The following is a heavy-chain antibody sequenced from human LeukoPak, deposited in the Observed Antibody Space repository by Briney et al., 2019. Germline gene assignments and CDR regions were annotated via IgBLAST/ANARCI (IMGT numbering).Heavy chain of an antibody. CDR1: GGSISSGGYY. V-gene: IGHV4-31*03. CDR3: ARGVYYYDSHPTYYYYGMDV. J-gene: IGHJ6*02. Sequence: PSQTLSLTCTVSGGSISSGGYYWSWIRQHQGTGLEWIGYIYYSGSTYYNPSLKSRVTISVDTSKNQFSLKLSSVTAADTAVYYCARGVYYYDSHPTYYYYGMDVWGQGTTVTVSS. CDR2: IYYSGST. D-gene: IGHD3-22*01.